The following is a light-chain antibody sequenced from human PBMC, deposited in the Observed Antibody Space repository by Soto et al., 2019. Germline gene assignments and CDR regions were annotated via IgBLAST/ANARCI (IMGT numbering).Light chain of an antibody. Sequence: IVLTQSPGTLSLSPGERATLSCRASQSVSNNYLDWYQQKPGQAPRLLIYGASSRATGIPDRFSGSGSGAAFTLTISRLEPEDFAVFYCQQYGSSPRTFGLGTKVEMK. CDR2: GAS. CDR1: QSVSNNY. CDR3: QQYGSSPRT. J-gene: IGKJ1*01. V-gene: IGKV3-20*01.